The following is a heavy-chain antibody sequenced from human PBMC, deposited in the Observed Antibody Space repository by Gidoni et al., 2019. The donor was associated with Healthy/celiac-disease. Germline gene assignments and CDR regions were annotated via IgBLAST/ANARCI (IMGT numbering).Heavy chain of an antibody. CDR3: ARVRGTAMAS. Sequence: YTHWVRQAPGQGLEWMGWINPNSGGTNYAQKFQGRVTMTRDTSISTAYMELSRLRSDDTAVYYCARVRGTAMASWGQGTLVTVSS. CDR1: Y. D-gene: IGHD5-18*01. CDR2: INPNSGGT. J-gene: IGHJ5*02. V-gene: IGHV1-2*02.